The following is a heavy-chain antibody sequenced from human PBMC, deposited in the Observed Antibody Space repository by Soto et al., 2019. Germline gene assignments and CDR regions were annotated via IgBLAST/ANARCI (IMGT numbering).Heavy chain of an antibody. Sequence: GGSLRLSCAASGFTSSDYYMSCIRQAPGKGLEWVSYISSSSSYTNYADSVKGRFTISRDNAKNSLYLQMNSLRAEDTAVYYCARAAASYYYYYGMDVWGQGTTVTVSS. CDR2: ISSSSSYT. CDR1: GFTSSDYY. V-gene: IGHV3-11*06. J-gene: IGHJ6*02. CDR3: ARAAASYYYYYGMDV.